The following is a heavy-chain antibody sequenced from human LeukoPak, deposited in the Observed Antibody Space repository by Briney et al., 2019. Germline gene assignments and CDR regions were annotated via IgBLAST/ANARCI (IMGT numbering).Heavy chain of an antibody. V-gene: IGHV4-34*01. CDR2: INHSGST. CDR3: ARGLCSGGSCYPRIAFDI. D-gene: IGHD2-15*01. J-gene: IGHJ3*02. CDR1: GVSFSGYY. Sequence: PSETLSLTCAVYGVSFSGYYWSWLRQPPGKGLEWIGEINHSGSTNYNPSLKSRVTISVDTSKNQFSLKLSSVTAADTAVYYCARGLCSGGSCYPRIAFDIWGQGTMVTVSS.